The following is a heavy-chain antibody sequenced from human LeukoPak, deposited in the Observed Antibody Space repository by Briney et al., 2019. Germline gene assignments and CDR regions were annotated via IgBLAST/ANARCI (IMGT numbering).Heavy chain of an antibody. CDR2: IIPILNIT. CDR1: GGTFSSYT. J-gene: IGHJ6*02. Sequence: GASVKVSCKASGGTFSSYTISWVRQAPGQGLEWMERIIPILNITDYAQNFQGRVTLTADKSTSTAYMELSTLRSEDTAVYYCAKDGVVVVATSVYYYYYGMDVWGQGTTVTVSS. D-gene: IGHD2-2*01. V-gene: IGHV1-69*02. CDR3: AKDGVVVVATSVYYYYYGMDV.